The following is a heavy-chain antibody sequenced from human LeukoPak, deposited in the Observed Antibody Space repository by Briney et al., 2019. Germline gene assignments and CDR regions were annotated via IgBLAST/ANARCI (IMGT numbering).Heavy chain of an antibody. V-gene: IGHV3-21*01. CDR1: GFTFSSYS. CDR2: ISSSSSYI. Sequence: GGSLRLSCAASGFTFSSYSMNWVRQAPGKGLEWVSSISSSSSYIYYADSVKGRFTISRDNAKNSLYLQMNSLRAEDTAVYYCARDKRDGGWLVPGEYYFDYWGQGTLVTVSS. CDR3: ARDKRDGGWLVPGEYYFDY. J-gene: IGHJ4*02. D-gene: IGHD6-19*01.